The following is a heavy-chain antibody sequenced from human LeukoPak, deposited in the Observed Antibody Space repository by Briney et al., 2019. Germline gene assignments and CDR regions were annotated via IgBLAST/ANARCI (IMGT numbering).Heavy chain of an antibody. CDR2: INPNNGGT. V-gene: IGHV1-2*02. J-gene: IGHJ5*02. CDR1: GYTFTGYY. CDR3: ARSPLVRHFFDP. D-gene: IGHD3-9*01. Sequence: ASVKVSCKASGYTFTGYYMHWVRQAPGQGLEWMGWINPNNGGTNYAQKFQGRVTMTRDTSISTAYMELSRLRSDDTAVYYCARSPLVRHFFDPWGQGTLVTVSS.